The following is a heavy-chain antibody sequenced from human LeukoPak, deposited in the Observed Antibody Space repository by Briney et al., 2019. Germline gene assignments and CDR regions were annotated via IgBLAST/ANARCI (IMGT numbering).Heavy chain of an antibody. CDR2: IQHDGSNT. J-gene: IGHJ6*03. Sequence: TGGSLRLSXAASGFTFSGFGMHWVRQPPGQGLEWVAFIQHDGSNTYYEGSVKGRLSISRDNSKNTLYLDMDSLRPDDTAVYYCATAASLRYPYMDVWGKGTTVTVSS. V-gene: IGHV3-30*02. CDR3: ATAASLRYPYMDV. CDR1: GFTFSGFG. D-gene: IGHD1-14*01.